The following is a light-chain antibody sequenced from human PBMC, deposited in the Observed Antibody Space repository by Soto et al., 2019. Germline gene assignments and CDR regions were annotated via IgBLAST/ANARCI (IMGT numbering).Light chain of an antibody. CDR3: AAWDDSLNGPYV. CDR1: SSNIGSNT. J-gene: IGLJ1*01. CDR2: SNN. Sequence: QSALTQPPSASGTPGQRVTISCSGSSSNIGSNTVNWYQQLPGTAPKLLIYSNNQRPSGVPDRFSGSKSGTSASLAISGLQSEDDADYYCAAWDDSLNGPYVFGTATKVTVL. V-gene: IGLV1-44*01.